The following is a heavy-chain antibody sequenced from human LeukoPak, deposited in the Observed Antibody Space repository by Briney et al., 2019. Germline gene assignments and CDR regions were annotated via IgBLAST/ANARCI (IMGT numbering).Heavy chain of an antibody. J-gene: IGHJ4*02. V-gene: IGHV3-21*01. CDR2: ISSSSSYI. CDR3: ARDSILEWYY. Sequence: GGSLRLSCAASGFTFSSYSMNWVRQAPGKALEWVSSISSSSSYIYYADSVKGRFTISRDNAKNSLYLQMNSLRAEDTAVYYCARDSILEWYYWGQGTLVTVSS. CDR1: GFTFSSYS. D-gene: IGHD3-3*01.